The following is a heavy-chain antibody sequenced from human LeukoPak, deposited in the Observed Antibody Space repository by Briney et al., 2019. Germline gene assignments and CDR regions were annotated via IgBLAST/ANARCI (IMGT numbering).Heavy chain of an antibody. V-gene: IGHV3-7*04. CDR3: ARTIREQWLTIDY. CDR1: EFSFSIFW. J-gene: IGHJ4*02. Sequence: PGGSLRLSCAASEFSFSIFWMSWVRQAPGKGLEWVANIKQDGSAKYYVDSVKGRFTISRDNAKNSLYLQMNSLGAEDTAVYYCARTIREQWLTIDYWGQGTLVTFSS. D-gene: IGHD6-19*01. CDR2: IKQDGSAK.